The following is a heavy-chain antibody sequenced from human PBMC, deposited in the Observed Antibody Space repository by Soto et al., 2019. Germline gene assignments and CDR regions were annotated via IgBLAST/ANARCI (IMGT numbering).Heavy chain of an antibody. J-gene: IGHJ4*01. CDR2: INSDGSSI. V-gene: IGHV3-74*01. CDR1: GFTFSRYW. CDR3: ARLPVDTITSLYY. Sequence: EVQLVESGGDLVQPGGFLRLSCATSGFTFSRYWMHWVRQVPGKGLVWVSRINSDGSSISYSDSVKGRFTISRDNAKNKLYLQKNSLRVEETAVYYCARLPVDTITSLYYWGHGTLVTVSS. D-gene: IGHD3-3*01.